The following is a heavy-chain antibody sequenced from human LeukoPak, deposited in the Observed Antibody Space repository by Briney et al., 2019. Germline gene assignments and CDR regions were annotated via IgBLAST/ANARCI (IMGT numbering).Heavy chain of an antibody. Sequence: SQTLSLTCAITGDSVSCHSAAWNWIRKSPSRALEWLGRTYYRSKWYNDYAVSVKSRITINPDTSKNQFSLQLNSVTPEDTAVYYCARGYGDPTLDYFDYWGQGTLVTVSS. J-gene: IGHJ4*02. V-gene: IGHV6-1*01. CDR3: ARGYGDPTLDYFDY. D-gene: IGHD4-17*01. CDR2: TYYRSKWYN. CDR1: GDSVSCHSAA.